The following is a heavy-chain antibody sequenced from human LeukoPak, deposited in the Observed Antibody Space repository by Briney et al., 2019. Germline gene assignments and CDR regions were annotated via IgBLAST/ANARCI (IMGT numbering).Heavy chain of an antibody. V-gene: IGHV3-30*18. CDR3: AKDSGYSGYDYNY. Sequence: PGGSLRLSCAASGFTFSSYGMHLVRQAPGKGLEWVAVISYDGSNKYYADSVKGRFTISRDNSKNTLYLQMNSLRAEDTAVYYCAKDSGYSGYDYNYWGQGTLVTVSS. CDR2: ISYDGSNK. CDR1: GFTFSSYG. D-gene: IGHD5-12*01. J-gene: IGHJ4*02.